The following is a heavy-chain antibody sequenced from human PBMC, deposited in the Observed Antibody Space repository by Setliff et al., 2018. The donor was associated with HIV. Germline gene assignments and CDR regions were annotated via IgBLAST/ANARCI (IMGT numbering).Heavy chain of an antibody. D-gene: IGHD5-18*01. CDR3: ARDDSNGNTDAFDI. CDR1: GFTFSSYG. V-gene: IGHV3-30*02. CDR2: IRYDGSNK. J-gene: IGHJ3*02. Sequence: QPGGSLRLSCAASGFTFSSYGMHWVRQAPGKGLEWVAFIRYDGSNKYYADSVKGRFTISRDNSKNTLYLQMNSLRAEDTAVYYCARDDSNGNTDAFDIWGQGTTVTVSS.